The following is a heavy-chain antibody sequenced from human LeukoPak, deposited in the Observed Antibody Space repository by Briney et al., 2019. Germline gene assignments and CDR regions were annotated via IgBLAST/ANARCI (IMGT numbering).Heavy chain of an antibody. V-gene: IGHV4-59*01. Sequence: SETLSLTCTVSGGSIGTYYWSWIRQPPGKGLEWVGYIYYNGHTDYNPSLRSRVTISVHTSKNQFSLKLSSVTAADTAVYYCARDRHWTNDWVFDYWGQGTLVTVSS. J-gene: IGHJ4*02. D-gene: IGHD1/OR15-1a*01. CDR2: IYYNGHT. CDR3: ARDRHWTNDWVFDY. CDR1: GGSIGTYY.